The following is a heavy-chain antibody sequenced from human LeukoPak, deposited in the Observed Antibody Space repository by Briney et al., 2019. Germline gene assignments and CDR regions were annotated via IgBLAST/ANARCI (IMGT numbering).Heavy chain of an antibody. J-gene: IGHJ1*01. CDR3: ARDGRPRAVAGLDEYFQH. CDR1: GGTFSSYA. CDR2: IIPIFGTA. D-gene: IGHD6-19*01. Sequence: ASVKVSCKASGGTFSSYAISWVRQAPGQGLEWMGRIIPIFGTANYAQKLQGRVTITTDESTSTAYMELSSLRSEDTAVYYCARDGRPRAVAGLDEYFQHWGQGTLVTVSS. V-gene: IGHV1-69*05.